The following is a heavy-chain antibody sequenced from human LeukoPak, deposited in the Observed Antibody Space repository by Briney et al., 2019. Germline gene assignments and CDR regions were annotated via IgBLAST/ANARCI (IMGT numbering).Heavy chain of an antibody. CDR2: IRYDGSNK. CDR3: ARDKGMATMGGFDY. J-gene: IGHJ4*02. CDR1: GFTFSSYG. V-gene: IGHV3-30*02. D-gene: IGHD5-24*01. Sequence: GGSLRLSCAASGFTFSSYGMHWVRQAPGKGLEWVAFIRYDGSNKYYADSVKGRFTISRDNAKNSLYLQMNSLRAEDTAVYYCARDKGMATMGGFDYWGQGTLVTVSS.